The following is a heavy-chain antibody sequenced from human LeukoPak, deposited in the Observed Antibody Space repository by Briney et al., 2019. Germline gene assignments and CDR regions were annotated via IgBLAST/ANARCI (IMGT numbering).Heavy chain of an antibody. J-gene: IGHJ4*02. Sequence: PGGSLRLSCAAPGSSFSGYSMNWVRQAPGKGLEWVSYISSSSGTIYYADSVKGRFTISRDNAKNSLYLQMNSLRDDDTAVYYCTRERFGDFDYGGQGTLVTVSS. D-gene: IGHD3-10*01. CDR2: ISSSSGTI. CDR3: TRERFGDFDY. CDR1: GSSFSGYS. V-gene: IGHV3-48*02.